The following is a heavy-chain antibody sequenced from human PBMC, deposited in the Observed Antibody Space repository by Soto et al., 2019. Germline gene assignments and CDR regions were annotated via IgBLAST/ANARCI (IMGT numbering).Heavy chain of an antibody. V-gene: IGHV3-23*01. J-gene: IGHJ2*01. Sequence: GGSLRLSCAASGFTFSSYAMSWVRQAPGKGLEWVSAISGSGGSTYYADSVKGRFTISRDNSKNTLYLQMNSLRAEDTAVYYCAKGASYSYGYSWYFDLWGRGTLVTVSS. CDR2: ISGSGGST. D-gene: IGHD5-18*01. CDR3: AKGASYSYGYSWYFDL. CDR1: GFTFSSYA.